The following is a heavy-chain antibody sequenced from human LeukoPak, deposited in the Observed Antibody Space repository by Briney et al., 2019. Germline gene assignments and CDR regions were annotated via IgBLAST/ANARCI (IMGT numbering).Heavy chain of an antibody. Sequence: GGSLRLSCAASGFTFRNYGMHWVRQAPGKGLEWVTFIRYDGSNKYYADSVKGRFTISRDNSKNTLYLQMNSLRAEDAAVYFCAKAPVTSCRGAYCYPFDSWGQGTLVTVSS. CDR1: GFTFRNYG. V-gene: IGHV3-30*02. CDR2: IRYDGSNK. J-gene: IGHJ4*02. D-gene: IGHD2-21*01. CDR3: AKAPVTSCRGAYCYPFDS.